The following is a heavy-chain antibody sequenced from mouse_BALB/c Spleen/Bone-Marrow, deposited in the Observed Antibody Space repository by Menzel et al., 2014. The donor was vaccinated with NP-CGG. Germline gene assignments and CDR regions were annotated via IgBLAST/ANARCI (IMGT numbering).Heavy chain of an antibody. CDR3: ALYYRYDYFDY. V-gene: IGHV1-7*01. D-gene: IGHD2-14*01. CDR2: INPSTTYS. CDR1: GYTFTSYW. J-gene: IGHJ2*01. Sequence: QVQLQQSGAELAKPGASVKMSCKASGYTFTSYWMHWVKQRPGQGLEWIGYINPSTTYSAYNQKFKDKATLTADKSSSTAYMQLSSLTSEGSAVYYCALYYRYDYFDYWGQGTTLTVSS.